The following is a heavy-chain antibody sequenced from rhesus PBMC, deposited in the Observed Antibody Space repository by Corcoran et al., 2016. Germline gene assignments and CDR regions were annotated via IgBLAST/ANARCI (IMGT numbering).Heavy chain of an antibody. CDR2: NNGNSGRT. J-gene: IGHJ4*01. D-gene: IGHD1-44*02. Sequence: QVQLQESGPGLVKPSETLSLTCAVSGASISSYWWSWIRQPPGKGRVGSGENNGNSGRTHYPPPRQSRVTISKDASKNQFSLKLSCVTAADTAVYYWAREGGWERGGYWGQGVLVTVSS. V-gene: IGHV4-80*01. CDR1: GASISSYW. CDR3: AREGGWERGGY.